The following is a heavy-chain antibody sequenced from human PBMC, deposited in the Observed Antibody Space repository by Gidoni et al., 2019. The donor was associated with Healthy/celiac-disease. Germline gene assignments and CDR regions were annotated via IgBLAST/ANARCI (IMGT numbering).Heavy chain of an antibody. CDR3: ARAYYYDSSGYYEPADY. Sequence: EVQLVQSGAEVKKPGESLKISCKGSGYSFTSYWIGWVRQMPGKGLEWMGIIYPGDSDTRYSPSFQGQVTISADKSISTAYLQWSSLKASDTAMYYCARAYYYDSSGYYEPADYWGQGTLVTVSS. V-gene: IGHV5-51*01. CDR1: GYSFTSYW. CDR2: IYPGDSDT. J-gene: IGHJ4*02. D-gene: IGHD3-22*01.